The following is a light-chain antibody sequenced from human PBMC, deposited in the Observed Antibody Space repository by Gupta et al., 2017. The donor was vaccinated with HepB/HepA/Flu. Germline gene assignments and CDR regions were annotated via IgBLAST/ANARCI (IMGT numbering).Light chain of an antibody. CDR3: QQDNNWPLT. CDR2: GAS. J-gene: IGKJ4*01. Sequence: EIVMTQSPATLSESPGERATLSCRASQSVSSNLAWYQQKPGQAPRLLIYGASTRATVIPARFSGSGSGTEFTLTITSLQSEDFAVYYCQQDNNWPLTFGGGTKVEIK. V-gene: IGKV3-15*01. CDR1: QSVSSN.